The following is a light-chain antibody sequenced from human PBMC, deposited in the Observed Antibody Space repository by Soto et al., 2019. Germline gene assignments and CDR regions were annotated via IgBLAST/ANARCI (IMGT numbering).Light chain of an antibody. V-gene: IGLV2-8*01. CDR1: SSDVGDYNY. CDR3: SSYVGSSNSVV. CDR2: EVS. J-gene: IGLJ2*01. Sequence: QSVLTQPPSASGSPEQSVTISCTGTSSDVGDYNYVSWYQQHPGKAPKLMIYEVSMRPSGVPDRFSGSKSANTASLIVSGLQAEDEADYYCSSYVGSSNSVVFGGGT.